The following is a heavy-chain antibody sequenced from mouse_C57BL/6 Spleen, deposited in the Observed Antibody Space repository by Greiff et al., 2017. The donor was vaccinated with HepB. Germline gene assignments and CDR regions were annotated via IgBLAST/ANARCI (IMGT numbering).Heavy chain of an antibody. CDR2: IDPSDSYT. Sequence: VQLQQPGAELVRPGTSVKLSCKASGYTFTSYWMHWVKQRPGQGLEWIGVIDPSDSYTNYNQKFKGKATLTVDTSSSTAYMQRSSLTSEDSAVYYCARWDYYGSSYGPYWGQGTLVTVSA. J-gene: IGHJ3*01. CDR1: GYTFTSYW. CDR3: ARWDYYGSSYGPY. V-gene: IGHV1-59*01. D-gene: IGHD1-1*01.